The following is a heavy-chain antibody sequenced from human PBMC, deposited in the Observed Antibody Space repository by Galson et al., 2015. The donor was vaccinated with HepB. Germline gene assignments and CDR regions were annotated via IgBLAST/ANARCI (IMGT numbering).Heavy chain of an antibody. D-gene: IGHD2-15*01. CDR2: ISSSSSYI. V-gene: IGHV3-21*01. CDR1: GFTFSSYS. Sequence: SLRLSCAASGFTFSSYSMNWVRQAPGKGLEWVSSISSSSSYIYYADSVKGRFTTSRDNAKNSLYLQMNSLRAEDTAVYYCARASILGGDYWGQGTLVTVSS. J-gene: IGHJ4*02. CDR3: ARASILGGDY.